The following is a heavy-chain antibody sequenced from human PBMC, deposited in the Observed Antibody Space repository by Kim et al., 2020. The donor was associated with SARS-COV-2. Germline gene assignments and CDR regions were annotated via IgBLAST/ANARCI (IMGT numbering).Heavy chain of an antibody. CDR1: GYTFTSYA. D-gene: IGHD3-10*01. CDR2: INTNTGNP. CDR3: ARPPQRDVWFGELLSDAFDI. V-gene: IGHV7-4-1*02. J-gene: IGHJ3*02. Sequence: ASVKVSCKASGYTFTSYAMNWVRQAPGQGLEWMGWINTNTGNPTYAQGFTGRFVFSLDTSVSTAYLQISSLKAEDTAVYYCARPPQRDVWFGELLSDAFDISGQGTMVSVSS.